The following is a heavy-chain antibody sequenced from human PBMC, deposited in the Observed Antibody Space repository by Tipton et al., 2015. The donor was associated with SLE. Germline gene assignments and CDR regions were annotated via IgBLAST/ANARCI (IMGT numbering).Heavy chain of an antibody. D-gene: IGHD6-6*01. Sequence: TLSLTCTVSGGSISSHYWSWIRQPPGKGLEWIGYIYYSGSTNYNPSLKSRVTILVDTSKNQFSLKLSSVTAADTAVYYCARPRYSSSSYYGMDVWGQGTTVTVSS. CDR3: ARPRYSSSSYYGMDV. CDR2: IYYSGST. J-gene: IGHJ6*02. V-gene: IGHV4-59*11. CDR1: GGSISSHY.